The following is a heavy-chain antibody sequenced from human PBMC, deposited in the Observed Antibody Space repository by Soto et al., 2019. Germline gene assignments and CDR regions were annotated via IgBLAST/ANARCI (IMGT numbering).Heavy chain of an antibody. V-gene: IGHV3-23*01. CDR1: GFTFSSYA. Sequence: PGGSLRLSCAASGFTFSSYAMSWVRQAPGKGLEWVSGISGSGGSTYYADSVKGRFTISRDNSKSTLYLQMNSLRAEDTALYYCAKGRSYYYYYGVDVWGQGTTVTVSS. CDR2: ISGSGGST. CDR3: AKGRSYYYYYGVDV. J-gene: IGHJ6*02.